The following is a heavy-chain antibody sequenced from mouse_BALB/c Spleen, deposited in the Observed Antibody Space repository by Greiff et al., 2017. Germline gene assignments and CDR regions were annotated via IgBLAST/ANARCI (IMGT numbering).Heavy chain of an antibody. Sequence: DVKLVESGGGLVQPGGSRKLSCAASGFTFSSFGMHWVRQAPEKGLEWVAYISSGSSTIYYADTVKGRFTISRDNPKNTLFLQMTSLRSEDTAMYYCARDYGNFFAYWGQGTLVTVSA. J-gene: IGHJ3*01. CDR1: GFTFSSFG. V-gene: IGHV5-17*02. CDR2: ISSGSSTI. CDR3: ARDYGNFFAY. D-gene: IGHD2-1*01.